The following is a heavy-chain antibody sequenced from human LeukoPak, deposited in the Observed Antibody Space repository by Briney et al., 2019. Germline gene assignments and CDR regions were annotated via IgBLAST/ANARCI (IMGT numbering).Heavy chain of an antibody. D-gene: IGHD3-3*01. CDR2: INPNSGGT. V-gene: IGHV1-2*02. J-gene: IGHJ4*02. CDR1: GYTFTGYY. Sequence: GASVKVSCKASGYTFTGYYMHWVRQAPGQGLEWMGWINPNSGGTNYAQKFQGRVTMTRDTSISTAYMELSRLRSDDTAVYYCARVVSFGVVSIPFDYWGQGTLVTVSS. CDR3: ARVVSFGVVSIPFDY.